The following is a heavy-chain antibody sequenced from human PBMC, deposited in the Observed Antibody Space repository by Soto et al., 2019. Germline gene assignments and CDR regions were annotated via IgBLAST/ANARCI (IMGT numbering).Heavy chain of an antibody. CDR1: GGSFSGYY. J-gene: IGHJ4*02. D-gene: IGHD3-3*01. CDR3: ARGDLYTSGYQN. V-gene: IGHV4-34*01. Sequence: SETLSLTCAVYGGSFSGYYWSWIRQPPGKGLEWIGEINHSGSTNYSPSLKSRVTISVDTSKNQFSLKLSSVTAADTAVYYCARGDLYTSGYQNWGQGTLVTVSS. CDR2: INHSGST.